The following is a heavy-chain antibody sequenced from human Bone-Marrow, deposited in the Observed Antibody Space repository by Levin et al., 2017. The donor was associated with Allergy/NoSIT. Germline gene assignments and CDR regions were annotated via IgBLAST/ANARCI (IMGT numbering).Heavy chain of an antibody. D-gene: IGHD4-17*01. J-gene: IGHJ2*01. CDR1: GFNFSSYW. Sequence: GGSLRLSCSASGFNFSSYWMHWVRRAPGKGLVWVSRINRDGSSTSYADSVKGRFTISRDNAKNTLYLQMNSLRAEDTSVYYCARDRVTTNWYFDLWSRGTLVTVSS. V-gene: IGHV3-74*01. CDR2: INRDGSST. CDR3: ARDRVTTNWYFDL.